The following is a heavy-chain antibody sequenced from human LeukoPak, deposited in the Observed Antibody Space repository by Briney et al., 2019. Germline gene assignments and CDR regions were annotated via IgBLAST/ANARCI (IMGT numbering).Heavy chain of an antibody. CDR1: GGSISSGGYY. V-gene: IGHV4-31*03. Sequence: SETLSLTCTVSGGSISSGGYYWSWIRQHPGKGLEWIGYIYYSGSTYYNPSLKSRVTISVDTSKNQFSLKLSSVTAADTAVYYCASKESDAFDIWGQGTMVTVSS. D-gene: IGHD5-24*01. CDR3: ASKESDAFDI. CDR2: IYYSGST. J-gene: IGHJ3*02.